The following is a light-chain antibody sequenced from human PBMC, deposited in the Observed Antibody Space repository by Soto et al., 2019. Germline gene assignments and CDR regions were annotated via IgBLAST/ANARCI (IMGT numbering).Light chain of an antibody. Sequence: EIVMTQSPATLSVSPVVRPTLSCSASQSISGTLAWYQQKPGQAPRLLIYGASTRAAGFPARFSGSGSGTDFTLTINRLEPEDFAVYYCQQYDSSPRTFGQGTEVDIK. CDR2: GAS. J-gene: IGKJ1*01. CDR1: QSISGT. CDR3: QQYDSSPRT. V-gene: IGKV3-15*01.